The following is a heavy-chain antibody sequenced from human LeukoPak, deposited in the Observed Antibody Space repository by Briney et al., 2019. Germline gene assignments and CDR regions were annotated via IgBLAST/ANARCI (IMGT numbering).Heavy chain of an antibody. J-gene: IGHJ3*02. D-gene: IGHD6-13*01. Sequence: SETLSLTCTVSGGSVSSGSYYWSWIRQPPGKGLEWIGYIYYSGSTNYNPSLKSRVTISVDTSKNQFSLKLSSVTAADTAVYYCARDQSIAAAGTNAFDIWGQGTMVTVSS. V-gene: IGHV4-61*01. CDR3: ARDQSIAAAGTNAFDI. CDR1: GGSVSSGSYY. CDR2: IYYSGST.